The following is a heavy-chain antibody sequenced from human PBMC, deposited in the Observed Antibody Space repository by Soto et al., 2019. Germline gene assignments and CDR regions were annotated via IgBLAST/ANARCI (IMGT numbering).Heavy chain of an antibody. CDR3: TTLGWSVYCGGDRYDY. D-gene: IGHD2-21*02. Sequence: ELQLVESGGGLVKPGGSLRLSCAASGFTFTNAWMNWVRQAPGKGLEWVGRIKRKSDGGTADYATPVKGRFTISRDDSKSTRYLQMNSLKPEDTAVYSCTTLGWSVYCGGDRYDYWGQGTLVTVSS. CDR2: IKRKSDGGTA. CDR1: GFTFTNAW. J-gene: IGHJ4*02. V-gene: IGHV3-15*07.